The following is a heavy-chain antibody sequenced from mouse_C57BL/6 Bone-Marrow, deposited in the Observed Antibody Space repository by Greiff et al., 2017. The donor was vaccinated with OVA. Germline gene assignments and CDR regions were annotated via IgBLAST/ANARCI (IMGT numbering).Heavy chain of an antibody. V-gene: IGHV3-5*01. CDR1: GISITTGNYR. Sequence: EVQLQESGPGLVKPSQTVFLTCTVTGISITTGNYRWSWIRQFPGNKLEWIGYIYYSGTNTYKPSLTSRTTITRDTPKNQFFLEMNALTAEDTATYYCERLSAYAMDYWGQGTSVTVSS. J-gene: IGHJ4*01. CDR2: IYYSGTN. CDR3: ERLSAYAMDY.